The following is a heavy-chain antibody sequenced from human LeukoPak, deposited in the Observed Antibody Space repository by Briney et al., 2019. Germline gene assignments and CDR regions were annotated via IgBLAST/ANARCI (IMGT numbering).Heavy chain of an antibody. V-gene: IGHV3-7*01. J-gene: IGHJ4*02. CDR3: ARARSSCCDFDY. Sequence: PGGSLRLPCAASGFTFSSSWMSWVRQAPGKGLEWVANIKQDGSGRYFVDSVKGRFTISRDNAKNSLFLQMNSLRAEDTAVYYCARARSSCCDFDYWGQGTLVTVSS. CDR2: IKQDGSGR. CDR1: GFTFSSSW. D-gene: IGHD2-15*01.